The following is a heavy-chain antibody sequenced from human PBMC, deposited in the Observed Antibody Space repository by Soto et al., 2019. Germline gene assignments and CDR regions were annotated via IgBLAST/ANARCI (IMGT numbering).Heavy chain of an antibody. CDR2: ISNDGSDI. Sequence: LRLSCAASGFNFSTFGMNWVRQAPGKGLEWVAIISNDGSDINYADSVRGRFTISRDTSRNTLHLQMNSLRAEDTAVYYCAKNRAPRPFYYHGLDLWGQGTTVTVSS. CDR1: GFNFSTFG. J-gene: IGHJ6*02. V-gene: IGHV3-30*18. CDR3: AKNRAPRPFYYHGLDL.